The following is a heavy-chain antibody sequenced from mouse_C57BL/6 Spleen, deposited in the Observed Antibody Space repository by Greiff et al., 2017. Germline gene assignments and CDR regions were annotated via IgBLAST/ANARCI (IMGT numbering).Heavy chain of an antibody. CDR3: ARDDYGSSYEGDFDY. V-gene: IGHV1-52*01. Sequence: VQLQQPGAELVRPGSSVKLSCKASGYTFTSYWMHWVKQRPIQGLEWIGNIDPSDSETHYNQKFKDKATLTVDKSSSTAYMQLSSLTSEDSAVYYGARDDYGSSYEGDFDYWGQGTTLTVSS. J-gene: IGHJ2*01. D-gene: IGHD1-1*01. CDR2: IDPSDSET. CDR1: GYTFTSYW.